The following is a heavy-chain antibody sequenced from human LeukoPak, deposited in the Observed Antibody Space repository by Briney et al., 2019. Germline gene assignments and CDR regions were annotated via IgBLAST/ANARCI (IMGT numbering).Heavy chain of an antibody. CDR1: GGSFSGYY. V-gene: IGHV4-34*01. CDR2: INHSGST. J-gene: IGHJ4*02. Sequence: SETLSLTCAVYGGSFSGYYWSWIRQPPGKGLEWIGEINHSGSTNYNPSLKSRVTISVDTSKNQFSLKLSSVTAADTAVYYCASINSSSWYIDYWGQGTLVTVSS. CDR3: ASINSSSWYIDY. D-gene: IGHD6-13*01.